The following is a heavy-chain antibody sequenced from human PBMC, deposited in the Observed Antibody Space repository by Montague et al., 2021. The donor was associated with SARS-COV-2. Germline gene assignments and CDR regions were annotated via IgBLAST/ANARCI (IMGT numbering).Heavy chain of an antibody. D-gene: IGHD5-12*01. CDR3: ARGGGRLQYSYYYGMDV. CDR2: IYYTGST. V-gene: IGHV4-59*01. J-gene: IGHJ6*02. CDR1: GGSMINNY. Sequence: SETLSLTCSVSGGSMINNYWSWIRQPPGKGLEWMGYIYYTGSTDYNPSLESRATLSIDTSKNEFSLKLTSVTAADTAVYYCARGGGRLQYSYYYGMDVWGQGPTVPVSS.